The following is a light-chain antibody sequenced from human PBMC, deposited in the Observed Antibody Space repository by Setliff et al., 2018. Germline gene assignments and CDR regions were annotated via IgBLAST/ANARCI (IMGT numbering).Light chain of an antibody. CDR3: AVWDDNLNGPV. CDR2: TNN. J-gene: IGLJ2*01. V-gene: IGLV1-44*01. Sequence: QSALTQPPSASGTPGQRVTISCSGSSSNIGSNTVNWYQQFPGTAPKLLIYTNNQRHSGVPDRFSGSKSGTSASLAISGLQSGDEADYYCAVWDDNLNGPVFGGGTKVTVL. CDR1: SSNIGSNT.